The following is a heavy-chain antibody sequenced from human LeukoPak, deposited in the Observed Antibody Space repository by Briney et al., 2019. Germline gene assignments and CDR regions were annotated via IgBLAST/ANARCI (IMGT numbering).Heavy chain of an antibody. Sequence: PGGSLRLSCAVSGFTVSSHHMSWVRQAPGKGLEWVSVIYSGGTTYYADSVKGRFTISRDSSKNALSLQMNSLRADDTAVYYCARASGPDDYWGQGTLVTVSS. V-gene: IGHV3-66*01. CDR3: ARASGPDDY. CDR1: GFTVSSHH. J-gene: IGHJ4*02. CDR2: IYSGGTT. D-gene: IGHD2-8*02.